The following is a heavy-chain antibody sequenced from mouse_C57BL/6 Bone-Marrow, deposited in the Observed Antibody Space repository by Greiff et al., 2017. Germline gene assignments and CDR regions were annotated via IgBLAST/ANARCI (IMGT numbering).Heavy chain of an antibody. D-gene: IGHD3-3*01. CDR1: GYTFTSYW. Sequence: VQLQQPGAELVMPGASVKLSCKASGYTFTSYWMHWVKQRPGQGLEWIGEIDPSGSYTNYNQKFKGKSTLTVDTTSSTAYMLRSSLTYENSAVYCWAGRCCCFDYWGQGTTLTVSA. V-gene: IGHV1-69*01. CDR3: AGRCCCFDY. J-gene: IGHJ2*01. CDR2: IDPSGSYT.